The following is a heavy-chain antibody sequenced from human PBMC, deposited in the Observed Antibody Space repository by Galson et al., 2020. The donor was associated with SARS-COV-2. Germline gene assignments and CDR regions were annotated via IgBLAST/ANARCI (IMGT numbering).Heavy chain of an antibody. CDR3: ARDPASSAVDF. V-gene: IGHV3-7*01. Sequence: GGSLSLSCTASGFTFSSYWMSWVRQAPGKGLELEANIKQDGNVENYFESVKGRFTISRDNAKNSVYLQMNSLRAEDTAVYYWARDPASSAVDFWGQGTLVTVSS. D-gene: IGHD2-2*01. J-gene: IGHJ4*02. CDR1: GFTFSSYW. CDR2: IKQDGNVE.